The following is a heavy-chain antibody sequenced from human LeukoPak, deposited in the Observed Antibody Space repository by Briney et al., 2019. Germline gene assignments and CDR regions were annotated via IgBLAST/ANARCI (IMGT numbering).Heavy chain of an antibody. J-gene: IGHJ4*02. Sequence: HPGGSLRLSCAASGLTVSSNYMSWVRQAPGKGLEWVSVIYSGGSTYYGDSVKGRFTISRDNAKNSLYLHMNSLRAEDTAVYYCARDYGGSSPFDYWGQGTLVTVSS. CDR3: ARDYGGSSPFDY. CDR1: GLTVSSNY. CDR2: IYSGGST. V-gene: IGHV3-53*01. D-gene: IGHD4-23*01.